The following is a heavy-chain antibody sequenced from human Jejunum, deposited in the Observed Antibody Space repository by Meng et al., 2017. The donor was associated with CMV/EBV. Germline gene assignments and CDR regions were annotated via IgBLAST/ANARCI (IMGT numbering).Heavy chain of an antibody. V-gene: IGHV1-69*10. J-gene: IGHJ4*02. CDR3: ASGGDCYGY. CDR1: GDTFSSYP. CDR2: IIPFLGIT. Sequence: QVQLVQSGAEVGKPGSSVRVSYKASGDTFSSYPITWVRQAPGQGLEWMGGIIPFLGITIYAQKYQGRVTITADKSTSTAYMELNSLRSEDTAVYYCASGGDCYGYWGQGTLVTVSS. D-gene: IGHD2-21*01.